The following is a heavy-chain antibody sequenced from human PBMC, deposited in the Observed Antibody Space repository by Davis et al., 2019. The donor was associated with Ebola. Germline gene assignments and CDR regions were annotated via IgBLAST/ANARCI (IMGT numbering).Heavy chain of an antibody. V-gene: IGHV3-7*01. Sequence: GGSLRLSCAASGFTFSHYGMHWVRQAPGKGLEWVANIKQDGSEKYYVDSVKGRFTISRDNAKNSLYLQMNSLRAEDTAVYYCARDSVVTAVTWGQGTLVTVSS. CDR2: IKQDGSEK. CDR3: ARDSVVTAVT. D-gene: IGHD4-11*01. CDR1: GFTFSHYG. J-gene: IGHJ4*02.